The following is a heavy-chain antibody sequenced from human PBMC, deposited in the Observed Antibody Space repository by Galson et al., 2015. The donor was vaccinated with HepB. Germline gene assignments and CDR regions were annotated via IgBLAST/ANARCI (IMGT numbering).Heavy chain of an antibody. J-gene: IGHJ4*02. Sequence: SLRLSCAASGFTFSSYWMGWVRQTPGKGLEWVANIKQDGSEKYYVDSVKGRFTISRDNAKNSLYLQMNSLRAEDTAVYYCARDLTTVASDYWGQGTLVTVSS. CDR1: GFTFSSYW. D-gene: IGHD4-23*01. CDR3: ARDLTTVASDY. CDR2: IKQDGSEK. V-gene: IGHV3-7*03.